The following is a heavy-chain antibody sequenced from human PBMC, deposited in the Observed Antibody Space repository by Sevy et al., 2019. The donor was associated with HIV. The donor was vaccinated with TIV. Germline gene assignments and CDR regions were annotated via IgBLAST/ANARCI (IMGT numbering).Heavy chain of an antibody. V-gene: IGHV3-33*01. J-gene: IGHJ4*02. D-gene: IGHD3-10*01. CDR3: ARDKLPPVMVTMVRGALSYXFDX. Sequence: GGSLRLSCAASGFTFSSYGMHWVRQAPGKGLEWVAVIWYDGSNKYYADSVKGRFTISRDNSKNTLYLQMNSLRAEDTAVYSCARDKLPPVMVTMVRGALSYXFDXWGQGTLVTVSS. CDR1: GFTFSSYG. CDR2: IWYDGSNK.